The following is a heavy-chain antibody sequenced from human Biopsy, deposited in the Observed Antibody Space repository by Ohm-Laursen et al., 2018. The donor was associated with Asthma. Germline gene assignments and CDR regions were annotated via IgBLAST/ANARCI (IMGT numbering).Heavy chain of an antibody. CDR3: AGFCIGGNCPDH. Sequence: PSQTLSLTCTVSGVSIRSYYWTWIRQPPGKGLEWIGNIHYSGSTYSNPSLKSRVTISVDTSKKQISLRLSSVIAAVNAVYYCAGFCIGGNCPDHWGQGTLVTVSS. CDR1: GVSIRSYY. V-gene: IGHV4-59*01. CDR2: IHYSGST. D-gene: IGHD2-15*01. J-gene: IGHJ4*02.